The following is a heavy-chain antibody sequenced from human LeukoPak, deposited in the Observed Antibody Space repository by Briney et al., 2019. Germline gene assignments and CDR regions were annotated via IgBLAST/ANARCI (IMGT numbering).Heavy chain of an antibody. D-gene: IGHD6-19*01. J-gene: IGHJ4*02. CDR1: GGSISSSSYY. Sequence: SETLSLTCTVSGGSISSSSYYWGWIRQPPGKGLEWIGSIYYSGSTYYNPSLKSRVTISVDTSKNQFSLKLSSVTAADTAVYYCARREQWLVLARWGQGTLVTVSS. V-gene: IGHV4-39*01. CDR3: ARREQWLVLAR. CDR2: IYYSGST.